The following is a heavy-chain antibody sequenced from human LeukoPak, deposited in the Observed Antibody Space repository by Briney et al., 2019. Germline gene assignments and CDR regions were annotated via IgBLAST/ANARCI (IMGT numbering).Heavy chain of an antibody. CDR3: ARHPGKVTNDWYFDL. Sequence: ASVKVSCKASGYTFTGYYMHWVRQAPGQGLEWMGWINTNSGGTNYEQKFQGRVTMTRDTSITTAYMELSRLSSDDTAVYYCARHPGKVTNDWYFDLWGRGTLVTVSS. CDR2: INTNSGGT. V-gene: IGHV1-2*02. CDR1: GYTFTGYY. J-gene: IGHJ2*01. D-gene: IGHD4-23*01.